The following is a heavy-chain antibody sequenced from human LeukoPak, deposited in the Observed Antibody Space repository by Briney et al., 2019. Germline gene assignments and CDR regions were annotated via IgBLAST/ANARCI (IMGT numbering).Heavy chain of an antibody. V-gene: IGHV3-30*18. CDR1: GFNFTAYG. J-gene: IGHJ4*02. Sequence: GGSLRLSCAASGFNFTAYGMHWVRQAPGKGLEWVAVVSYDRTYKYYADSVKGRFTVSRDNSKNTIYVQMNSLRTEDTAVYYCAKGGRWLFDYWGQGALVTVSS. CDR3: AKGGRWLFDY. D-gene: IGHD5-12*01. CDR2: VSYDRTYK.